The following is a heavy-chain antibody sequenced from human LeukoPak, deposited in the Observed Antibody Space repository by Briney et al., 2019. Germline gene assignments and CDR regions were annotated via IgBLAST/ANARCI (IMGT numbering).Heavy chain of an antibody. CDR1: GYTFTGYY. CDR3: ARVNPLAAAGVFDY. CDR2: INPNSGGT. J-gene: IGHJ4*02. V-gene: IGHV1-2*02. D-gene: IGHD6-13*01. Sequence: ASVKVSCKASGYTFTGYYMHWVRQAPGQGLEWMGWINPNSGGTNYAQKFQGRVTMTRDTSISTAYMELSRLRSDDTAVYYCARVNPLAAAGVFDYWGQGTLVTVSS.